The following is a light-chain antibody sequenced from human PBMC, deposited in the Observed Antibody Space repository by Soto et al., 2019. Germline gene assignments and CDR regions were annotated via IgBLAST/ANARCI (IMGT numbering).Light chain of an antibody. V-gene: IGLV2-11*01. J-gene: IGLJ1*01. Sequence: QSVLTQPRSVSGSPGQSVAISCTGTNSDVGNYNYVSWHQQHPGKAPKLMIFDVSKRPSGVPDRFSGSKSGNTASPTISGLQAEDEADYYCCSYAGTYTYVFGTGTKVTVL. CDR3: CSYAGTYTYV. CDR2: DVS. CDR1: NSDVGNYNY.